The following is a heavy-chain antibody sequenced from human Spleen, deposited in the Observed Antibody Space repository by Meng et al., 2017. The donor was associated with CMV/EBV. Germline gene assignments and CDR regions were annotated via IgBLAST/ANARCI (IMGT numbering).Heavy chain of an antibody. CDR3: ASGFTMVRGVPDWYFDL. D-gene: IGHD3-10*01. J-gene: IGHJ2*01. V-gene: IGHV4-30-4*08. CDR1: GGSISSGDYY. Sequence: QVQLQVPGPVLVMPSQPLSLTCTVSGGSISSGDYYWSWIRQPPGKGLEWIGYIYYSGSTYYNPSLKSRVTISVDTSKNQFSLKLSSVTAADTAVYYCASGFTMVRGVPDWYFDLWGRGTLVTVSS. CDR2: IYYSGST.